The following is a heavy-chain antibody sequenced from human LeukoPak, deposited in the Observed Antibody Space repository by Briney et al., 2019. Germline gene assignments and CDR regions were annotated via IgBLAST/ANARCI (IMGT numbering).Heavy chain of an antibody. J-gene: IGHJ5*02. CDR1: GGSFSGYY. CDR2: INHSGST. D-gene: IGHD6-19*01. Sequence: SETLSLTCAVYGGSFSGYYWSWIRQPPGKGLEWIGEINHSGSTNYNPSLKSRVTISVDTSKNQFSLKLSSVTAADTAVYYCARGLAVAAYVSGDWFDPWGQGTLVTVSS. CDR3: ARGLAVAAYVSGDWFDP. V-gene: IGHV4-34*01.